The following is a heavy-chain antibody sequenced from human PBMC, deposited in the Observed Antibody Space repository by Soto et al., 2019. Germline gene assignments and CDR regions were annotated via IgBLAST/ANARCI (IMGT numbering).Heavy chain of an antibody. CDR2: ISYDGSNK. V-gene: IGHV3-30*18. Sequence: QVQLVESGGGVVQPGRSLRLSCAASGFTFSSYGMHWVRQAPGKGLEWVAVISYDGSNKYYADSVKGRFTISRDNSKNTLYLQMNSLRAEDTAVYYCAKGDGVDYYDSSGYLGYWGQGTLVTVSS. D-gene: IGHD3-22*01. CDR1: GFTFSSYG. J-gene: IGHJ4*02. CDR3: AKGDGVDYYDSSGYLGY.